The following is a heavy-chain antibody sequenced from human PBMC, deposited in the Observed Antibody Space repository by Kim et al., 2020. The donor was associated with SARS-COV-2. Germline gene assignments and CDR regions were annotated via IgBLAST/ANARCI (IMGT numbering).Heavy chain of an antibody. Sequence: ASVKVSCKVSGYTLTELSMHWVRQAPGKGLEWMGGFDPEDGETIYAQKFQGRVTMTEDTSTDTAYMELSSLRSEDTAVYYCATDSGSGSYSWFDPWGQGTLVTVSS. CDR2: FDPEDGET. V-gene: IGHV1-24*01. D-gene: IGHD3-10*01. J-gene: IGHJ5*02. CDR1: GYTLTELS. CDR3: ATDSGSGSYSWFDP.